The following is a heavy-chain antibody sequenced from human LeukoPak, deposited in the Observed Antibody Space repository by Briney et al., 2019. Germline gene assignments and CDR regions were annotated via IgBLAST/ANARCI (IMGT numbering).Heavy chain of an antibody. J-gene: IGHJ4*02. CDR2: IFYDGSIK. CDR1: GFTFSSHG. CDR3: ANGGPGYCSSNSCYKGFDN. Sequence: AGGSLRLSCAASGFTFSSHGVHWVRQARGKGVEGVAVIFYDGSIKYYADSVKGRVTISRDNSQNTLYLQMNSLRAEDTAVYSCANGGPGYCSSNSCYKGFDNWGQGTLVTVSS. V-gene: IGHV3-33*06. D-gene: IGHD2-2*02.